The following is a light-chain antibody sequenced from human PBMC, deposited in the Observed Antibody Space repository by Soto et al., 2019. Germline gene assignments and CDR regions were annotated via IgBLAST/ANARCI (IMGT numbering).Light chain of an antibody. CDR2: EVV. J-gene: IGLJ1*01. V-gene: IGLV2-8*01. CDR3: KSYAGSNTYV. Sequence: QSVLTQPPSASGSPGQSVTISCTRTKNDVGFYDFVSWYQHHPGKAPRLIIYEVVQRPSGVPDRFSGSKSGNTASLTVSGPQAADEADYFCKSYAGSNTYVFGSGTKVTVL. CDR1: KNDVGFYDF.